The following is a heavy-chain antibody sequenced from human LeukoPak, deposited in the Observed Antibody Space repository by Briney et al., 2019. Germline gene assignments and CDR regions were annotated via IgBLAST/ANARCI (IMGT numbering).Heavy chain of an antibody. D-gene: IGHD4/OR15-4a*01. V-gene: IGHV4-4*07. Sequence: PSETLSLTCTVVGGSITSDYWSWIRQPAGKGLEWIGRIFTSGSTAYNPSLKSRVTMSLDMSKNQFFLKLSSVTAADTAAYFCSRGGANDLWGQGTLVTVSS. CDR2: IFTSGST. J-gene: IGHJ5*02. CDR1: GGSITSDY. CDR3: SRGGANDL.